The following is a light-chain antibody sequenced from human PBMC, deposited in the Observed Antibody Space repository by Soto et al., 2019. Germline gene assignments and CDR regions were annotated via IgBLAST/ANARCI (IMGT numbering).Light chain of an antibody. CDR3: QVWESSSDHVV. J-gene: IGLJ2*01. V-gene: IGLV3-21*02. CDR2: DDS. Sequence: SYELTQPTSVSVAPGQTARITCGGNNIGSKSVHWYQQKPCQAPVLVVYDDSDRPSGIPERFSGSNSGNTATLTISRVEAGDEADYYCQVWESSSDHVVFGGGTKLTVL. CDR1: NIGSKS.